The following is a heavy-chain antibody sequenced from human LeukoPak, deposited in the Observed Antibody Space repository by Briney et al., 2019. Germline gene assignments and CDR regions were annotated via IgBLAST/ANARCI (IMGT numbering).Heavy chain of an antibody. CDR1: GYTFTSYD. CDR3: ARGIRLVRGVILGYYFDY. V-gene: IGHV1-8*01. CDR2: MNPNSGNT. J-gene: IGHJ4*02. D-gene: IGHD3-10*01. Sequence: GASVKVSCKASGYTFTSYDINWVRQATGQGLEWMGWMNPNSGNTGYAQKFQGRVTMTRNTSISTAYMELSSLRSEDTAVYYCARGIRLVRGVILGYYFDYWGQGTLVTVSS.